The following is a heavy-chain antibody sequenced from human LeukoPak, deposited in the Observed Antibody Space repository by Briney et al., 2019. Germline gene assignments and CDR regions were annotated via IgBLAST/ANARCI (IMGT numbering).Heavy chain of an antibody. CDR2: VSLSGLT. V-gene: IGHV4-4*02. Sequence: NPSETLSLTCGASGGSITSTNWWSWVRQPPGQGLEWIGEVSLSGLTNYNPSLSSRIIMALDTSKNHLSLHLTSVTAADTAVYYCSRENGAFSPFGYWGQGYLVTVLS. CDR1: GGSITSTNW. D-gene: IGHD2-8*01. J-gene: IGHJ4*02. CDR3: SRENGAFSPFGY.